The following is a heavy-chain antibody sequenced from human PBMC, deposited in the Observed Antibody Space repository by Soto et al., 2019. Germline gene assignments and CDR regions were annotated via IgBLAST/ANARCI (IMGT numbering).Heavy chain of an antibody. D-gene: IGHD3-10*01. V-gene: IGHV3-9*01. J-gene: IGHJ6*02. CDR3: AKDTGMVRGVMGKDYYYYGMDV. CDR2: ISWNSGSI. CDR1: GFTFDDYA. Sequence: EVQLVESGGGLVQPGRSLRLSCAASGFTFDDYAMHWVRQAPGKGLEWVSGISWNSGSIGYADSVKGRFTISRDNAKNSLYLQMNSLRAEDTAVYYCAKDTGMVRGVMGKDYYYYGMDVWGQGTTVTVSS.